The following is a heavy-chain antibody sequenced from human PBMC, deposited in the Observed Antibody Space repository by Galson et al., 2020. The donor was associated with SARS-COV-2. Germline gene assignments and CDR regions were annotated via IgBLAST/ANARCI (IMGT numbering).Heavy chain of an antibody. Sequence: NSGGSLRLSCAASGLNFRDNYMSWIRQAPGKGLEWLASISRSGRSTYYADSVQGRFTFSRDNAKNTLHLQMNSLRVEDTAVYYCSRALYGYNCFDLWGRGTLVTVSS. D-gene: IGHD5-12*01. V-gene: IGHV3-11*01. J-gene: IGHJ2*01. CDR1: GLNFRDNY. CDR2: ISRSGRST. CDR3: SRALYGYNCFDL.